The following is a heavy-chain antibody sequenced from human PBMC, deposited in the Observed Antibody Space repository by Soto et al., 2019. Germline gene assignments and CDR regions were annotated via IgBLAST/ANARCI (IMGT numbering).Heavy chain of an antibody. V-gene: IGHV3-21*01. J-gene: IGHJ6*02. CDR1: GFTFSNYN. CDR2: ISSTTSYA. CDR3: ASKGYGDYGGMDV. Sequence: VGSLRLSGAASGFTFSNYNMNWVRQAPGKGLEWVSSISSTTSYAYYADSVKGRFTTSRDNAKNSLYLQMNSLRAEDTAVYYCASKGYGDYGGMDVWGQGTTVTVSS. D-gene: IGHD4-17*01.